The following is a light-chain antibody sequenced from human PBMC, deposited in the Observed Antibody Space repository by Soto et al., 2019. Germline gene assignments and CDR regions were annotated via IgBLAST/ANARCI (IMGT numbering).Light chain of an antibody. CDR2: DAS. J-gene: IGKJ5*01. Sequence: DIQMTQSPSTLSASVGDRVTITCRASQGIVRWLAWYQQKPGKAPKLLIYDASSLESGVPSRFSGSGSGTDFTLTISRLEPEDFAVYYCQQYGSSPPITFGQGTRLEIK. V-gene: IGKV1-5*01. CDR1: QGIVRW. CDR3: QQYGSSPPIT.